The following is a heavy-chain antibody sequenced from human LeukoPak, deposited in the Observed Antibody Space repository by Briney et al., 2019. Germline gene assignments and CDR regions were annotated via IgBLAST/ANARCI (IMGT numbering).Heavy chain of an antibody. J-gene: IGHJ4*02. CDR1: GFTFSSYA. CDR3: AKGRIAAAGIIYYFDY. D-gene: IGHD6-13*01. CDR2: ISYDGSNK. Sequence: GGSLRLSCAASGFTFSSYAMHWVRQAPGKGLGWVAVISYDGSNKYYADSVKGRFTISRDNSKNTLYLQMNSLRAEDTAVYYCAKGRIAAAGIIYYFDYWGQGTLVTVSS. V-gene: IGHV3-30-3*01.